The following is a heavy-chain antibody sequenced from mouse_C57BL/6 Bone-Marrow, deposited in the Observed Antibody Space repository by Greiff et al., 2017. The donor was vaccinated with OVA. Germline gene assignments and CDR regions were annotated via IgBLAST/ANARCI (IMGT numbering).Heavy chain of an antibody. CDR1: GYTFTSYW. CDR3: ARDYGSSYSYWYFDV. Sequence: VKLVESGAELVKPGASVKMSCKASGYTFTSYWITWVKQRPGQGLEWIGDIYPGSGSTNYNEKFKSKATLTVDTSSSTAYMQLSSLTSEDSAVYYCARDYGSSYSYWYFDVWGTGTTVTVSS. CDR2: IYPGSGST. J-gene: IGHJ1*03. V-gene: IGHV1-55*01. D-gene: IGHD1-1*01.